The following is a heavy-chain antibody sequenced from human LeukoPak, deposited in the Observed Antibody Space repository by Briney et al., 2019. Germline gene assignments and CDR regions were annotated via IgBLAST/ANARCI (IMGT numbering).Heavy chain of an antibody. Sequence: SETLSLTCTVSGGSISSYYWSWIRQPPGKGLEWIGYIYYSGSTNYNPSLRSRVTISVDTSKNQFSLKLSSVTAADTAVYYCARGYRSGYYPGWGQGTLVAVSS. D-gene: IGHD3-22*01. CDR1: GGSISSYY. V-gene: IGHV4-59*01. CDR2: IYYSGST. CDR3: ARGYRSGYYPG. J-gene: IGHJ4*02.